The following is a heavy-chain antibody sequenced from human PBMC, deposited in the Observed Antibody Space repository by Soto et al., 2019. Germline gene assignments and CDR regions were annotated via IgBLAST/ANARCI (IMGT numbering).Heavy chain of an antibody. Sequence: GGSLRLSCSASGFIFSSSAMNWVRQAPGKGLEWVSAISGSGGSIYYADSVKGRFTISRDNSKTTLYLQMNSLRAEDTAVYYCARDSIAAETNWFDPWGQGTLVTVSS. V-gene: IGHV3-23*01. J-gene: IGHJ5*02. CDR1: GFIFSSSA. CDR3: ARDSIAAETNWFDP. CDR2: ISGSGGSI. D-gene: IGHD6-13*01.